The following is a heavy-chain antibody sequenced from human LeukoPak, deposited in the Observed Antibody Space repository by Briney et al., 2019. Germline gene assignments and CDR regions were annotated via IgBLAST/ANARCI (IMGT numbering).Heavy chain of an antibody. Sequence: ASVKVSCKASGYTFTGYYMHWVRQAPGQGLEWVGWINPNSGGTNYAQKFQGRVTMTRDTSISTAYMELSRLRSDDTAVYYCARDVRYSSSSYEIDYWGQGTLVTVSS. D-gene: IGHD6-13*01. CDR3: ARDVRYSSSSYEIDY. J-gene: IGHJ4*02. CDR1: GYTFTGYY. CDR2: INPNSGGT. V-gene: IGHV1-2*02.